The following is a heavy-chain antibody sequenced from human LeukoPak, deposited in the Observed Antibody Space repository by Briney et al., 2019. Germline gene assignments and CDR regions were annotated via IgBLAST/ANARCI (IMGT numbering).Heavy chain of an antibody. CDR2: ISGSGGST. Sequence: PGGSLRLSCAASGFTFSSYSMNWVRQAPGKGLEWVSVISGSGGSTYYADSVKGRFTISGDNSRNTLFLQMNSLRAEDTAVYYCAHGAMYQLDYWGQGTLVTVSS. J-gene: IGHJ4*02. CDR3: AHGAMYQLDY. CDR1: GFTFSSYS. D-gene: IGHD2-2*01. V-gene: IGHV3-23*01.